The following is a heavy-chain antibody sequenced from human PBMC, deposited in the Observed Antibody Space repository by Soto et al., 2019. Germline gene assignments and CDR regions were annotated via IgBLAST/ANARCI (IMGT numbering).Heavy chain of an antibody. CDR3: ARRSSGWYFDY. D-gene: IGHD6-19*01. V-gene: IGHV3-23*01. CDR2: ISGSGGST. J-gene: IGHJ4*02. Sequence: EVQLLESGGGLVQPGGSLRLYCAAPGFTFSNYAMNWVRQAPGKGLEWVSVISGSGGSTYYADSVKGRFTISRDNYKNTLYLQMNSLRGEDTAVYYCARRSSGWYFDYWGQGTLVTVSS. CDR1: GFTFSNYA.